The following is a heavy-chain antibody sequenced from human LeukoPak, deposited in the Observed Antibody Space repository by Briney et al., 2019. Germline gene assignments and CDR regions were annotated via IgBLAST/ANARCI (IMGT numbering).Heavy chain of an antibody. CDR2: IFYRGNT. D-gene: IGHD3-16*01. V-gene: IGHV4-39*02. CDR1: GGSISSSSYF. Sequence: SETLSLTCTVSGGSISSSSYFWGWTRQPPGKGLEWIGTIFYRGNTYYNPSLKNRVIISVDTSKNQFSLKLNSVTAADTAVYYCARARGSNDVFDIWGQGTLVTVSS. J-gene: IGHJ3*02. CDR3: ARARGSNDVFDI.